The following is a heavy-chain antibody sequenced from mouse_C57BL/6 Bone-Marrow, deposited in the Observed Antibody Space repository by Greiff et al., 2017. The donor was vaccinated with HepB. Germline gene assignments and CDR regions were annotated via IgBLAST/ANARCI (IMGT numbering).Heavy chain of an antibody. J-gene: IGHJ3*01. CDR3: ARPYYYGSSYRFAY. Sequence: QVQLQQPGAELVKPGASVKLSCKASGYTFTSYWMHWVKQRPGQGLEWIGMIHPNSGSTNYNEKFKSKATLTVDKSSSTAYMQLSSLTSEDSAVYDCARPYYYGSSYRFAYWGQGTLVTVSA. V-gene: IGHV1-64*01. CDR2: IHPNSGST. CDR1: GYTFTSYW. D-gene: IGHD1-1*01.